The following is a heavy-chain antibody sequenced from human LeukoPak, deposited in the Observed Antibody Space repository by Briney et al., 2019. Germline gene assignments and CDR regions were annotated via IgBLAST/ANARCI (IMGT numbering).Heavy chain of an antibody. D-gene: IGHD1-7*01. Sequence: PGGSLRLSCAASGFTFSSYAMSWVRQAPGKGLEWVSAISGSGGSTYYADSVKGRFTISRDNSKNTLYLQMNSLRAEDTAVYYCAKDLWGEDWNYGVDAFDIWGQGTMVTVSS. V-gene: IGHV3-23*01. CDR3: AKDLWGEDWNYGVDAFDI. J-gene: IGHJ3*02. CDR2: ISGSGGST. CDR1: GFTFSSYA.